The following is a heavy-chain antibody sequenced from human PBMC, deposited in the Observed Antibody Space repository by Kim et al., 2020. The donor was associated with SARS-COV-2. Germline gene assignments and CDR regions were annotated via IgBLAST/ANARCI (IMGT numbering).Heavy chain of an antibody. J-gene: IGHJ6*02. CDR2: INHSGST. CDR1: GGSFSGYY. D-gene: IGHD3-3*01. CDR3: ARARPGHITIFGVAYGMDV. V-gene: IGHV4-34*01. Sequence: SETLSLTCAVYGGSFSGYYWSWIRQPPGKGLEWIGEINHSGSTNYNPSLKSRVTISVDTSKNQFSLKLSSVTAADTAVYYCARARPGHITIFGVAYGMDVWGQGTTVTVSS.